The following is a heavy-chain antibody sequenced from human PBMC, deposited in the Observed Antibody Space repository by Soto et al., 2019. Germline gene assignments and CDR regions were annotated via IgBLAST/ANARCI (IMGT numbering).Heavy chain of an antibody. D-gene: IGHD4-4*01. V-gene: IGHV2-70*11. Sequence: SGPTLVKPTQTLTLTCTFSGFSLSTSGMCVSWIRQPPGKALEWLARIDWDDDKYYSTSLKTRLTISKDTSKNQVVLTMTNMDPMDTATYYCARIPIGLQPTYYMDVWGKGTTVTVSS. CDR3: ARIPIGLQPTYYMDV. J-gene: IGHJ6*03. CDR2: IDWDDDK. CDR1: GFSLSTSGMC.